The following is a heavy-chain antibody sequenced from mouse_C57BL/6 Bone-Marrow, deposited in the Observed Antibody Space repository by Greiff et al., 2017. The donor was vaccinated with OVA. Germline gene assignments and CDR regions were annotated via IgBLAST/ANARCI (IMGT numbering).Heavy chain of an antibody. CDR3: ARRDGSSPWYFDV. D-gene: IGHD1-1*01. CDR1: DSEVFPIAY. CDR2: ILPSIGRT. J-gene: IGHJ1*03. V-gene: IGHV15-2*01. Sequence: QVQLKQSGSELRSPGSSVKLSCKDFDSEVFPIAYMSWVRQKPGHGFEWIGGILPSIGRTIYGEKFEDKATLDADTLSNTAYLELNSLTSEDSAIYYCARRDGSSPWYFDVWGTGTTVTVSS.